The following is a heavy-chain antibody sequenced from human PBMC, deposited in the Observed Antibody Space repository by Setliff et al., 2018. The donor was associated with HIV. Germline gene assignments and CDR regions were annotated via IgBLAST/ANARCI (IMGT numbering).Heavy chain of an antibody. CDR3: ARVPYDCAYCYFDY. CDR2: INAGNDNT. CDR1: GYTFTTYA. Sequence: ASVKVSCKASGYTFTTYAMHWVRQAPGQRLEWMGWINAGNDNTKYSHKFQGRVTITRDTSASTAYMELSSLRSEDTAVYYCARVPYDCAYCYFDYWGQGTLVTVSS. J-gene: IGHJ4*02. V-gene: IGHV1-3*01. D-gene: IGHD2-21*01.